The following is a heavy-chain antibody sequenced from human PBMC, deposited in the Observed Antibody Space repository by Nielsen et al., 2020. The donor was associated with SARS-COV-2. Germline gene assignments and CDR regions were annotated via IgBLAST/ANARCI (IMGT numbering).Heavy chain of an antibody. Sequence: GGSLRLFCAASGFTFSSYEMNWVRQAPGKGLEWVSYISSSGSTIYYADSVKGRFTISRDNAKNSLYLQMNSLRAEDTAVYYCARARRAVGNWFDPWGQGTLVTVSS. J-gene: IGHJ5*02. CDR3: ARARRAVGNWFDP. CDR2: ISSSGSTI. D-gene: IGHD6-19*01. CDR1: GFTFSSYE. V-gene: IGHV3-48*03.